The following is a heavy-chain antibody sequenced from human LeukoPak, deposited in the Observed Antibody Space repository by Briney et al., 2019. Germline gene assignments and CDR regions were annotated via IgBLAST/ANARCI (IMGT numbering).Heavy chain of an antibody. CDR3: AGDSGGSLLPVGY. Sequence: SETLSLTCAVYGGSFSGYYWSWIRQPPGKGLEWIGEINHSGSTNYNPSLKSRVTISVDTSKNQFSLKLSSVTAADTAVYYCAGDSGGSLLPVGYWGQGTLVTVSS. V-gene: IGHV4-34*01. CDR1: GGSFSGYY. CDR2: INHSGST. J-gene: IGHJ4*02. D-gene: IGHD2-15*01.